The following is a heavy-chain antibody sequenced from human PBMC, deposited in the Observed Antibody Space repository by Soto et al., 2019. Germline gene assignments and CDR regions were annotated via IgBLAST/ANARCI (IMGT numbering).Heavy chain of an antibody. D-gene: IGHD3-3*01. CDR1: GVSVSSESHY. CDR3: ARDQYDFRSGSYYYAMEV. V-gene: IGHV4-61*01. CDR2: IYYTGST. Sequence: SETLSLTCTVSGVSVSSESHYWSWIRQTPGKGLEWVGYIYYTGSTNYNPSLKGRVTMSVDTSRDQVSLRLRSVTRADTAVYYCARDQYDFRSGSYYYAMEVWGQGPKVTVSS. J-gene: IGHJ6*02.